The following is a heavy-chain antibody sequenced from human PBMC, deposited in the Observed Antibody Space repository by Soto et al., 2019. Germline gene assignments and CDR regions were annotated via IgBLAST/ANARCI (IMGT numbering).Heavy chain of an antibody. D-gene: IGHD2-15*01. CDR3: AKRTGRYCSGGRCYLDDPFDY. CDR2: ISGSAAST. V-gene: IGHV3-23*01. CDR1: GFTFSNYA. Sequence: EVHLLESGGDLVQPGGSLRLSCAASGFTFSNYAMSWVRQAPGKGLDWVSGISGSAASTFYADSVKGRFTISRDNSKNTLYLQMNSLRAEDAAVYYCAKRTGRYCSGGRCYLDDPFDYWGQGTLVTVSS. J-gene: IGHJ4*02.